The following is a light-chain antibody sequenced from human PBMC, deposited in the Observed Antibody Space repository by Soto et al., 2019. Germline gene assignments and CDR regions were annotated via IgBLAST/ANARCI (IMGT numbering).Light chain of an antibody. CDR3: KNGSYWPPWP. CDR2: DAS. V-gene: IGKV3-11*01. J-gene: IGKJ1*01. CDR1: QSVSSY. Sequence: EIVLTQSPATLSLSPGERATLSCRASQSVSSYLAWYQQKPGQAPRLLIYDASNRATGIPARFSGSGSGTDFTLTISSLEPEVFSVYSGKNGSYWPPWPVGQGT.